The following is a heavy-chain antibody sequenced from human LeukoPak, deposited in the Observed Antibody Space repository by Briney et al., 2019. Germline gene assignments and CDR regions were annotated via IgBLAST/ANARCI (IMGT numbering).Heavy chain of an antibody. J-gene: IGHJ3*02. CDR3: ARKGRFGELSDAFDI. CDR2: INTNTGNP. D-gene: IGHD3-10*01. V-gene: IGHV7-4-1*02. CDR1: GYTFTSYA. Sequence: ASVKVSCKASGYTFTSYAMNWVRQAPGQGLEWMGWINTNTGNPTYAQGFTGRFVFSLDTSVSTAYLQISSLKAEDTAVYYCARKGRFGELSDAFDIWGQGTMVTVSS.